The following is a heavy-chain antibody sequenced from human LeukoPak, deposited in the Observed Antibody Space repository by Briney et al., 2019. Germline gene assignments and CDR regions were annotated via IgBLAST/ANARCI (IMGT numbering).Heavy chain of an antibody. Sequence: PSETLSLTCTVSGGSISGYYWSWIRQPPGKGLGWIGYISSSGSVNDNPSLRSRVTISVDTSKNQFFLSLSSVSAADTAVYYCARIPLGYSGAYYFDYWGQGTLVTVSP. J-gene: IGHJ4*02. D-gene: IGHD5-12*01. V-gene: IGHV4-4*09. CDR1: GGSISGYY. CDR2: ISSSGSV. CDR3: ARIPLGYSGAYYFDY.